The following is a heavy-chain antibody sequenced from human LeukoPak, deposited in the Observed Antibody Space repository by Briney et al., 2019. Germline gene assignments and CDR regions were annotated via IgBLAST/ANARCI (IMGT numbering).Heavy chain of an antibody. CDR3: ARDWGFDY. V-gene: IGHV3-30-3*01. J-gene: IGHJ4*02. CDR2: ISYDGSNK. D-gene: IGHD7-27*01. CDR1: GFTFSSYA. Sequence: GALRLSCAASGFTFSSYAMHWVRQAPGKGLEWVAVISYDGSNKYYADSVKGRFTISRDNAKNSLYLQMNSLRAEDTAVYYCARDWGFDYWGQGTLVTVSS.